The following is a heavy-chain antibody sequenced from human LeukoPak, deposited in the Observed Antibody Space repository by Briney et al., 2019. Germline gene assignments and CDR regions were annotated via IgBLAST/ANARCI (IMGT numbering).Heavy chain of an antibody. V-gene: IGHV1-2*02. CDR3: ARGPYGGNSFFDY. CDR1: GYTFTRYY. J-gene: IGHJ4*02. D-gene: IGHD4-23*01. CDR2: INPNSAGT. Sequence: ASVKVSCKASGYTFTRYYMHWVRQAPGQGLEWMGWINPNSAGTNYAQKFQGRVTMTRDTSITTAYMELRRLKNDDTAVYYCARGPYGGNSFFDYWGQGTVVTVSS.